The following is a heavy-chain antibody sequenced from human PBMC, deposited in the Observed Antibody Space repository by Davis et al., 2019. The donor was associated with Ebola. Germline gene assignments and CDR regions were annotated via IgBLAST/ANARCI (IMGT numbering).Heavy chain of an antibody. J-gene: IGHJ4*02. CDR2: INAGNGNT. CDR3: AREGLALGELHPFDY. V-gene: IGHV1-3*01. Sequence: SVTVSCMASGYTFTSYAMHWVRLAPGQRLEWMGWINAGNGNTKYSQKFQGRVTITRDTSASTAYMGLSSLRSEDTAVYYCAREGLALGELHPFDYWGQGTLVTVSS. CDR1: GYTFTSYA. D-gene: IGHD3-16*01.